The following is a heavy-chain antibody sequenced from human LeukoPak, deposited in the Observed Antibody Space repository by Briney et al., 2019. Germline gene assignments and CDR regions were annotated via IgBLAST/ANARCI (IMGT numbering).Heavy chain of an antibody. CDR2: INHSGST. D-gene: IGHD2-2*03. CDR3: ARHGYCSSTSCLNNWFDP. Sequence: SETLSLTCAVYGGSFSGYYWSWIRQPPGKGLEWIGEINHSGSTNYNPSLKSRVTISVDTSKNQFSLKLSSVTAADTAVYYCARHGYCSSTSCLNNWFDPWGQGTLVTVSS. CDR1: GGSFSGYY. V-gene: IGHV4-34*01. J-gene: IGHJ5*02.